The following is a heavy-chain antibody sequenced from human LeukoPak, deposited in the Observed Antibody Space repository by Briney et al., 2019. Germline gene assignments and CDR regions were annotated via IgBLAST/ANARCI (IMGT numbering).Heavy chain of an antibody. CDR1: GFTFSSYG. CDR2: IRYDGSNK. Sequence: GGSLRLSCAASGFTFSSYGMHWVRQAPGKGLEWVAFIRYDGSNKYYADSVKGRFTISRDNSKNTLYLQMNRLRAEDTAVYYRAKPGGYYDSSGYFDYWGQGTLVTVSS. D-gene: IGHD3-22*01. CDR3: AKPGGYYDSSGYFDY. V-gene: IGHV3-30*02. J-gene: IGHJ4*02.